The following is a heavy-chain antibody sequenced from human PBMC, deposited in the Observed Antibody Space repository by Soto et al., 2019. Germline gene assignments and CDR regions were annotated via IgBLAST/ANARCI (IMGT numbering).Heavy chain of an antibody. V-gene: IGHV4-38-2*01. CDR3: ASSYSYGMDV. CDR2: IYHSGST. J-gene: IGHJ6*02. Sequence: SETLSLTCAVSGYSISSGYYWGWIRQPPGKGLEWIGSIYHSGSTYYNPSLKSRVTISVDTSKNQFSLKLSSVTTADTAVYYCASSYSYGMDVWGQGTMVT. CDR1: GYSISSGYY.